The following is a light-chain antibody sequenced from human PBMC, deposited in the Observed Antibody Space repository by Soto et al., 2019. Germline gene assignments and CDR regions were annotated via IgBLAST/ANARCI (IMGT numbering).Light chain of an antibody. Sequence: DIQVTQSPSTLSASVGDRVTITCRASQSTDSWLAWYQQKPGKAPKLLIYDASSLESGVPSRFGGSVSGTECTLTISSLQPDDFATYYCQQYNSYWETFGQGNKVEIK. CDR2: DAS. CDR3: QQYNSYWET. J-gene: IGKJ1*01. V-gene: IGKV1-5*01. CDR1: QSTDSW.